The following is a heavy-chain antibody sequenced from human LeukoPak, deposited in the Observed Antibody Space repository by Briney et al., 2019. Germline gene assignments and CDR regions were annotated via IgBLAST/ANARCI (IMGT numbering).Heavy chain of an antibody. CDR1: GFTFSSHW. CDR3: VRDSDTYGDHTTRRFDS. D-gene: IGHD4-17*01. Sequence: GGSLRLSCAASGFTFSSHWMTWVRQAPGKGLEWVACISEGSNYIYYADSMKGRFTISRDNAKNSLYLEMNSLRVEDTAVYHCVRDSDTYGDHTTRRFDSWGQGTLVTVSS. V-gene: IGHV3-21*01. J-gene: IGHJ4*02. CDR2: ISEGSNYI.